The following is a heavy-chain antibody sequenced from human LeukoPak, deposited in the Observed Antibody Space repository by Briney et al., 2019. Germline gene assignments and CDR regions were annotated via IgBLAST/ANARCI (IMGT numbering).Heavy chain of an antibody. J-gene: IGHJ5*02. CDR1: GGSISSYY. V-gene: IGHV4-59*01. D-gene: IGHD6-19*01. CDR2: IYYSGST. CDR3: ARDFSSGWSLGWFDP. Sequence: PSETLSLTCTVSGGSISSYYWSWIRQPPGKGLEWIGYIYYSGSTNYNPSLKSRVTISVDTSKNQFSLKLSSVTAADTAVYYCARDFSSGWSLGWFDPWGQGTLVTVSS.